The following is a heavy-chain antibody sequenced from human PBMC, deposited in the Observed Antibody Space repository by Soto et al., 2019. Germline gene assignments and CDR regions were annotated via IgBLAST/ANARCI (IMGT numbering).Heavy chain of an antibody. V-gene: IGHV3-30-3*01. CDR1: GFTFSSYA. CDR3: ARDFPRITIFGLVIQTETYYNYGMDV. J-gene: IGHJ6*02. D-gene: IGHD3-3*01. CDR2: ISYDGSNK. Sequence: LRLSCAASGFTFSSYAMHGVRQAPGTGLEWVAVISYDGSNKYYADSVKGRFTISRDNSKNTLDLQINSLRAEDTAVYYCARDFPRITIFGLVIQTETYYNYGMDVWGQGTTVTVSS.